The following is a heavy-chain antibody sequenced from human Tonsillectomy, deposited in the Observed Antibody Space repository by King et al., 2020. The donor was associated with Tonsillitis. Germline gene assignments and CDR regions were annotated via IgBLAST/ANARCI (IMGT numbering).Heavy chain of an antibody. Sequence: VQLQESGPGLVKPSETLSLICTVSGYSISSGYYWGWIRQPPGKGLEGIGSIYHSGSTYYNPSLKSRVTISVDTSKNQFSLKLSSVTAADTAVYYCARVADSSGYYFQTDYWGQGTLVTVSS. CDR2: IYHSGST. CDR1: GYSISSGYY. V-gene: IGHV4-38-2*02. CDR3: ARVADSSGYYFQTDY. D-gene: IGHD3-22*01. J-gene: IGHJ4*02.